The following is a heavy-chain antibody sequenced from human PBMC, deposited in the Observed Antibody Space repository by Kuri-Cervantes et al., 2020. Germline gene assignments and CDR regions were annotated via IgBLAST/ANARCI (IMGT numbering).Heavy chain of an antibody. J-gene: IGHJ4*02. CDR1: GYTFTSYD. CDR2: MNPNSGNT. D-gene: IGHD6-13*01. Sequence: ASVKVSCKASGYTFTSYDTNWVRQATGQGLEWMGWMNPNSGNTGYAQKFQGRVTMTRNTSISTAYMELHSLRSEDTAVYYCARGRRSSSWYPADDYWGQGTLVTVSS. CDR3: ARGRRSSSWYPADDY. V-gene: IGHV1-8*02.